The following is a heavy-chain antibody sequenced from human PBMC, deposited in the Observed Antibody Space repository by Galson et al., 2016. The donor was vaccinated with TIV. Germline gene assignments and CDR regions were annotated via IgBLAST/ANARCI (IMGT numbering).Heavy chain of an antibody. V-gene: IGHV1-69*05. D-gene: IGHD5-12*01. CDR3: ARARGYSGYEGSL. CDR2: IIGMFGTT. CDR1: GGTFSSYA. J-gene: IGHJ4*02. Sequence: SVKVSCKASGGTFSSYAFSWVRQAPGQGLEWMGRIIGMFGTTNYAQKFQGRITITTYELTSTAYMELSSLRSEDTAIYYCARARGYSGYEGSLWGQGTLVTVSS.